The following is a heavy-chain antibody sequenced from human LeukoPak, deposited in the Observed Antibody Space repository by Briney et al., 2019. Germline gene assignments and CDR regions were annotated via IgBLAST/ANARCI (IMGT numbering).Heavy chain of an antibody. Sequence: GGSLRLSCAASGFTFSSYEMNWVRQAPGKGLEWVSYISSRGSTIYYADSVKGRFTISRDNAKNSLYLQMNSLRAEDTAVYYCGRQRFYGDYAGDYWGQGTLVTVSS. CDR2: ISSRGSTI. CDR3: GRQRFYGDYAGDY. CDR1: GFTFSSYE. D-gene: IGHD4-17*01. V-gene: IGHV3-48*03. J-gene: IGHJ4*02.